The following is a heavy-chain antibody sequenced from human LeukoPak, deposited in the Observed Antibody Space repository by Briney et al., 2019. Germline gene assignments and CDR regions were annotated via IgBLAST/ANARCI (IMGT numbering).Heavy chain of an antibody. J-gene: IGHJ4*02. V-gene: IGHV4-39*07. CDR3: AKGHVIAAAGEPDY. Sequence: WVRQPPGKGLEWIGSIYYSGSTYYNPSLKSRVTISVDTSKNQFSLKLSSVTAADTAVYYCAKGHVIAAAGEPDYWGQGTLVTVSS. CDR2: IYYSGST. D-gene: IGHD6-13*01.